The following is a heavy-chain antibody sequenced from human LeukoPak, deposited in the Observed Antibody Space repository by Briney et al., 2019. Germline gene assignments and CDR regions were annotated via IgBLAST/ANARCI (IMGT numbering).Heavy chain of an antibody. Sequence: SLRLSCAASGFTFDDYAMHWVRQAPGKGLEWVSGISWNSGSIGYADSVKGRFTISRDNAKNSLYLQMNSLRAEDTALYYCAKALGYYGSGSYSKPLDYWGQGTLVTVSS. J-gene: IGHJ4*02. V-gene: IGHV3-9*01. CDR3: AKALGYYGSGSYSKPLDY. CDR1: GFTFDDYA. D-gene: IGHD3-10*01. CDR2: ISWNSGSI.